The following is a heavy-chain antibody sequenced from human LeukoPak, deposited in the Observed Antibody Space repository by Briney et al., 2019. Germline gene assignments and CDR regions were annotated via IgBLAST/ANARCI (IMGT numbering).Heavy chain of an antibody. CDR2: ISSSGSTI. V-gene: IGHV3-11*01. CDR1: GFTFSDYY. CDR3: AREYYYDSKGFST. J-gene: IGHJ4*02. Sequence: TGGSLRLSCVVSGFTFSDYYMTWIRQAPGKGLEWVSDISSSGSTIRYADSVKGRFTISRDNAKDSLYLQMNSLRAEDSAMYYCAREYYYDSKGFSTWGQGTLVTVSS. D-gene: IGHD3-22*01.